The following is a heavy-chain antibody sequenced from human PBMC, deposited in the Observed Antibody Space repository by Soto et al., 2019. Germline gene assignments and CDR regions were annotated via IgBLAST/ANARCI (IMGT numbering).Heavy chain of an antibody. D-gene: IGHD2-15*01. Sequence: GGSLRLSCAASGFTFSHAWMSWVRQAPGKGLEWVGRIKSKADGETKDYGAPVRGRFTISRDDAKDTLYLQMNSLRIEDTAVYYCCVVKRLDQYSTSGYWFDPWGQGTLVTVSS. V-gene: IGHV3-15*01. CDR1: GFTFSHAW. J-gene: IGHJ5*02. CDR3: CVVKRLDQYSTSGYWFDP. CDR2: IKSKADGETK.